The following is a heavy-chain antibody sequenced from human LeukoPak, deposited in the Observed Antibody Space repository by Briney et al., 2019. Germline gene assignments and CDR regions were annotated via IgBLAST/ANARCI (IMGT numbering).Heavy chain of an antibody. CDR3: ARGRTTVTIDY. J-gene: IGHJ4*02. D-gene: IGHD4-17*01. CDR2: IYYSGST. V-gene: IGHV4-59*01. CDR1: GGSISSYY. Sequence: SETLSLTCTVSGGSISSYYWSWIRQPPGKGLEWIGYIYYSGSTNYNPSLKSRVTISVDTSKNQFSLKLSSVTAADTAVYYCARGRTTVTIDYRGQGTLVTVSS.